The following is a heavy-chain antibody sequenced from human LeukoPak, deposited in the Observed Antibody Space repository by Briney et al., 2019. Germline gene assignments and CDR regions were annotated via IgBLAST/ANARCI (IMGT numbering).Heavy chain of an antibody. CDR2: ISAYNGNT. D-gene: IGHD3-10*01. CDR3: ARDRVRRGSGSYSAPFDY. V-gene: IGHV1-18*01. J-gene: IGHJ4*02. Sequence: GASVKVSCKASGGTFITYAISWVRQAPGQGLEWMGWISAYNGNTNYAQKLQGRVTMTTDTSTSTAYMELRSLRSDDTAVYYCARDRVRRGSGSYSAPFDYWGQGTLVTVSS. CDR1: GGTFITYA.